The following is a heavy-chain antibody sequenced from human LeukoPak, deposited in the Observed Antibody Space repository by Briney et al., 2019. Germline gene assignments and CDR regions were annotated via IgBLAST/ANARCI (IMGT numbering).Heavy chain of an antibody. Sequence: GSLRLSCAASGFTVSSNYMSWVRQAPGKGLEWVSYISSSSSTIYYADSVKGRFTISRDNAKNSLYLQMNSLRAEDTAVYYCASSGWTIGGFDYWGQGTLVTVSS. V-gene: IGHV3-48*01. CDR1: GFTVSSNY. J-gene: IGHJ4*02. CDR3: ASSGWTIGGFDY. D-gene: IGHD6-19*01. CDR2: ISSSSSTI.